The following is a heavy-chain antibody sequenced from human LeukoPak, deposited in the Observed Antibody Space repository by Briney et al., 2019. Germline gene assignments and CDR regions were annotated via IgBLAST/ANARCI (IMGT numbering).Heavy chain of an antibody. D-gene: IGHD3-10*01. CDR2: IRSKAYGGTI. CDR1: GFIFGDHA. J-gene: IGHJ6*02. Sequence: PGRSLRLSCAAYGFIFGDHAMSWVRQAPGKGLEWGGFIRSKAYGGTIEYAASVQSRFTISRDDSKGIAYLQMNSLETEDTAVYYCGRGPILLWIHNGIDVWGPGTTVTVSS. V-gene: IGHV3-49*04. CDR3: GRGPILLWIHNGIDV.